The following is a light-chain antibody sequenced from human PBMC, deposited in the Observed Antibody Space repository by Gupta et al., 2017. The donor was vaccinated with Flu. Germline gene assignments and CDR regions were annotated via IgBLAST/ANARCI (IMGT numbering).Light chain of an antibody. CDR1: QSVSSH. J-gene: IGKJ5*01. V-gene: IGKV3-11*01. CDR3: QQRNNWPPEIT. CDR2: DAS. Sequence: EIVLTQSPATLSLSPGERATLSCRASQSVSSHLAWYQQKPGQAPRLLIYDASNRATAIPARFSGSGSGTDFTLTISSLEPEDFAVYYCQQRNNWPPEITFGQGTRLEIK.